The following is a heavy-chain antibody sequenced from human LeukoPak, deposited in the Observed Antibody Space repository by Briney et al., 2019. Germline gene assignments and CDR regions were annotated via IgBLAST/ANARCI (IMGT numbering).Heavy chain of an antibody. CDR1: GFTFNTYG. D-gene: IGHD3-3*01. V-gene: IGHV3-23*01. CDR3: AKDHGVGIFGVITNWFDP. J-gene: IGHJ5*02. CDR2: ISDNGGST. Sequence: GGSLRLSCAASGFTFNTYGMSWGRQAPGKGLEWVSSISDNGGSTYYADSVKGRFTTSRDNSKNTLYLQMNSLRAEDTAVYYCAKDHGVGIFGVITNWFDPWGQGTLVTVSS.